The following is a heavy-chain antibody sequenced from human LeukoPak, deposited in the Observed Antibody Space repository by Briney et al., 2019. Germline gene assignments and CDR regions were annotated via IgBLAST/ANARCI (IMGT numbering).Heavy chain of an antibody. CDR2: VDPEDGET. CDR3: ASGYSYGPPSGYYYMDV. V-gene: IGHV1-69-2*01. Sequence: ASVKVSCKVSGYTFTYYYMHWVPQAPGKGLEWMGLVDPEDGETIYAEKFQGRVTITADTSTDTAYMELSSLRSEDTAVYYCASGYSYGPPSGYYYMDVWGKGTTVTVSS. J-gene: IGHJ6*03. CDR1: GYTFTYYY. D-gene: IGHD5-18*01.